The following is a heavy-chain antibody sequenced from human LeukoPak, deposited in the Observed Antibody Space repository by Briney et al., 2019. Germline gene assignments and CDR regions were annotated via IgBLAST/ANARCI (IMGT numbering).Heavy chain of an antibody. V-gene: IGHV3-30*18. D-gene: IGHD3-22*01. Sequence: GRSLRLSCAASGFTFSSYGMHWVSQAPGKGLEWVAVISYDGSNKYYADSVKGRFTISRDNSKNTLYLQMNSLRAEDSAVYYCAKGSGYNFDYWGQGTLVTVSS. CDR1: GFTFSSYG. J-gene: IGHJ4*02. CDR2: ISYDGSNK. CDR3: AKGSGYNFDY.